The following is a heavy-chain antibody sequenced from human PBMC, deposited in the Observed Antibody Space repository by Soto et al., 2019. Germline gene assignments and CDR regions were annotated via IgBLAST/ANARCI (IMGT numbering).Heavy chain of an antibody. CDR3: AREGLGDFWSRFDD. V-gene: IGHV3-30-3*01. D-gene: IGHD3-3*01. J-gene: IGHJ5*02. CDR2: ISYHGSNK. Sequence: QVHLVESGGGVVQPGRSLRLSCAASGFTFNSFAMHWVRQAPGKGLEWVAVISYHGSNKHYADSVEGRFTISRDNSKNTVYLQMNSLRGEDTAVYYCAREGLGDFWSRFDDWGQGTLVTVSS. CDR1: GFTFNSFA.